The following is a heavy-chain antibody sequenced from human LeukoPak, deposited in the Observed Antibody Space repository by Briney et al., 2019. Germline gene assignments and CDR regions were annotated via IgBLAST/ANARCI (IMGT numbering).Heavy chain of an antibody. D-gene: IGHD3-16*01. CDR1: GFTFSSYS. CDR2: INIISSEI. CDR3: ARPVVLGAYLRGAYYFDS. Sequence: GGSLRLSCAASGFTFSSYSMNWVRQAPGKGLEWVSYINIISSEIYYGDSVKGRFTISTDNAKNSVYLQMNSLRDEDTAVYYCARPVVLGAYLRGAYYFDSWGQGTLVTVSS. J-gene: IGHJ4*02. V-gene: IGHV3-48*02.